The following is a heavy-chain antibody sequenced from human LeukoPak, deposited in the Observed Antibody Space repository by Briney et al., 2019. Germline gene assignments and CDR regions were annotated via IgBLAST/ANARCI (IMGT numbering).Heavy chain of an antibody. CDR3: ASLVNFDWLLPFDY. D-gene: IGHD3-9*01. Sequence: GGSLRLSCAASGFTLSSYSMNWVRQAPGKGLEWVSCISSSSSYIYYTDSVKGRFTISRDNAKNSLYLQMNSLRAEDTAVYYCASLVNFDWLLPFDYWGQGTLVTVSS. CDR2: ISSSSSYI. V-gene: IGHV3-21*01. CDR1: GFTLSSYS. J-gene: IGHJ4*02.